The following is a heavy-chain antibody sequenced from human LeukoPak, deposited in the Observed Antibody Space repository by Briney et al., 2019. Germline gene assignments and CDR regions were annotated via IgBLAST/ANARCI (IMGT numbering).Heavy chain of an antibody. CDR3: ARGPVAGAYYYYGMDV. Sequence: GGSLRLSCAASGFTFSSYAMSWVRQAPGKGLEWVSAISNSGGSTYYADSVKGRFTISRDNSKNTLYLQMNSLRAEDTAVYYCARGPVAGAYYYYGMDVWGQGTTVTVSS. J-gene: IGHJ6*02. V-gene: IGHV3-23*01. D-gene: IGHD6-19*01. CDR2: ISNSGGST. CDR1: GFTFSSYA.